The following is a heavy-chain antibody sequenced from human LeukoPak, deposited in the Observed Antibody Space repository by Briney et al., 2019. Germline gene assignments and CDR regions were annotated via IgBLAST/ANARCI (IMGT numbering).Heavy chain of an antibody. Sequence: NPSETLSLTCAVYGGSFSLYYWTWIRQSPGKGLEWIGEINHSGNTNYNPSLKSRVTLSVDTSKNQFSLQLNSVTPEDTAVYYCARWSALTHHDAFDIWGQGTMVTVSS. D-gene: IGHD2-15*01. CDR2: INHSGNT. CDR3: ARWSALTHHDAFDI. J-gene: IGHJ3*02. CDR1: GGSFSLYY. V-gene: IGHV4-34*01.